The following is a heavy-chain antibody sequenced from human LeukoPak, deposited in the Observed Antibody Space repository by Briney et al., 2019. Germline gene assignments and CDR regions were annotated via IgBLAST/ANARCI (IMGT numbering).Heavy chain of an antibody. V-gene: IGHV3-49*04. Sequence: PGGSLRLSCAASGFTVSSNYMSWVRQAPGKGLEWVGSTRSKAYGGTTEYAASVKGRFTISRDDSKSIAYLQMNSLKTEDTAVYYCTREIYPGFDPWGQGTLVTVSS. CDR3: TREIYPGFDP. CDR1: GFTVSSNY. J-gene: IGHJ5*02. CDR2: TRSKAYGGTT.